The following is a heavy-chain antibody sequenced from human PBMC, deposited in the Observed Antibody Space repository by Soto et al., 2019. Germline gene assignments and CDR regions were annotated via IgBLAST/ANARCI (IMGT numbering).Heavy chain of an antibody. J-gene: IGHJ5*02. CDR1: GGTFSSYA. Sequence: QVQLVQSGAEVKKPGSSVNVSCKASGGTFSSYAISWVRQAPGQGLEWMGGIIPIFGTANNAQKFQGRVTITADESTSTAYTELSSLRSEDTAVYYCARRTVLLNFDPWGQGTLVTVSS. CDR3: ARRTVLLNFDP. D-gene: IGHD3-10*01. CDR2: IIPIFGTA. V-gene: IGHV1-69*01.